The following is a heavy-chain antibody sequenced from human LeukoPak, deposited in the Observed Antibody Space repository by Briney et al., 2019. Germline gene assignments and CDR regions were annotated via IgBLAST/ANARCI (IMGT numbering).Heavy chain of an antibody. Sequence: SETLSLTCTVSGGSISSSSYYWGWIRQPPGKGLEWIGSIYYSGSTYYNPSLKSRVTISVYTSKNQFSLKLSSVTAADTAVYYCARSYNWNDPYFDYWGQGTLVTVSS. J-gene: IGHJ4*02. V-gene: IGHV4-39*01. CDR1: GGSISSSSYY. D-gene: IGHD1-20*01. CDR2: IYYSGST. CDR3: ARSYNWNDPYFDY.